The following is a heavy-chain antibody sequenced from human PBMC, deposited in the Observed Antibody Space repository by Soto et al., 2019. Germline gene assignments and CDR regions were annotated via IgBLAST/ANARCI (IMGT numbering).Heavy chain of an antibody. J-gene: IGHJ6*04. Sequence: SETLSLTCAVYGGSFSGYYWSWIRQPPGKGLEWIGEINHSGSTNYNPSLKSRVTISVDTSKNQFSLKLSSVTAADTAVYYCAREGRLLDVWGKGITVTVSS. CDR2: INHSGST. CDR3: AREGRLLDV. CDR1: GGSFSGYY. V-gene: IGHV4-34*01.